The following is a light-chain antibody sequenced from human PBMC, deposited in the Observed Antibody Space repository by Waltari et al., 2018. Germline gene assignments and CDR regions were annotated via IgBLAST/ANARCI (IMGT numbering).Light chain of an antibody. CDR3: QQFFSSPYT. CDR1: QNVDNY. V-gene: IGKV1-39*01. Sequence: DIQMTQSPSSLSASVGDRVTITCRASQNVDNYLNWYRQNSGRAPEVLIYAASSFQSGVPSRFSGSGSGTDFTLTITNLQPEDFATYFCQQFFSSPYTFGQGTKLEIK. J-gene: IGKJ2*01. CDR2: AAS.